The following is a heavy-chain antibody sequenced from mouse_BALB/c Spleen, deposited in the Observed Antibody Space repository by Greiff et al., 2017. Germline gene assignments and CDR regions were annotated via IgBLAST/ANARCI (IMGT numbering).Heavy chain of an antibody. CDR2: ISSGGGNT. CDR3: ARYEAADPFAY. Sequence: EVQRVESGGGLVKPGGSLKLSCAASGFTFSSYTMSWVRQTPEKRLEWVATISSGGGNTYYPDSVKGRFTISRDNAKNNLYLQMSSLRSEDTALYYCARYEAADPFAYWGQGTLVTVAA. J-gene: IGHJ3*01. D-gene: IGHD6-1*01. CDR1: GFTFSSYT. V-gene: IGHV5-9*03.